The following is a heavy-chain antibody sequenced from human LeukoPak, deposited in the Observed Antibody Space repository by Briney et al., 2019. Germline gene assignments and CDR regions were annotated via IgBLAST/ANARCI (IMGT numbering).Heavy chain of an antibody. CDR2: INSDGSST. CDR1: GFTFSSYW. J-gene: IGHJ3*02. CDR3: ARARYYGSGIGSAFDI. D-gene: IGHD3-10*01. Sequence: SGGSLRLSCAASGFTFSSYWMHWVRQAPGKGLVWVSRINSDGSSTSYADSVKGRFTISRDNAKNTLYLQMNSLRAEDTAVYYCARARYYGSGIGSAFDIWGQGTMVTVSS. V-gene: IGHV3-74*01.